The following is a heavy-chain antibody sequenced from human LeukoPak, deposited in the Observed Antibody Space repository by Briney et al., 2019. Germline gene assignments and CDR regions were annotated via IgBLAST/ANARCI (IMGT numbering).Heavy chain of an antibody. CDR2: ISSNGGST. V-gene: IGHV3-64*01. Sequence: GGSLTLSCAASGVTFSSYEMNWVRQAPGKGLEYVSAISSNGGSTYYANSVKGRLTISRDDSKNPLYLQMGRLRAEDMAVYYCARPTAMVFWAPFDYWGQGTLVTVSS. D-gene: IGHD5-18*01. CDR3: ARPTAMVFWAPFDY. CDR1: GVTFSSYE. J-gene: IGHJ4*02.